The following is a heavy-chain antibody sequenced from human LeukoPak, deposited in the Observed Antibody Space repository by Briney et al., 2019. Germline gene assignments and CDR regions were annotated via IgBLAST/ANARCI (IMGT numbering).Heavy chain of an antibody. CDR1: GYSFTSYW. Sequence: GESLKISCKGSGYSFTSYWISWVRQMPGKGLEWMGRIVPIDSYTNYSPSFQGHVTISADKSISTAYLQWSSLKASDTAMYYCARHAASIAAAGKSNWFDPWGQGTLVTVSS. CDR3: ARHAASIAAAGKSNWFDP. D-gene: IGHD6-13*01. CDR2: IVPIDSYT. V-gene: IGHV5-10-1*01. J-gene: IGHJ5*02.